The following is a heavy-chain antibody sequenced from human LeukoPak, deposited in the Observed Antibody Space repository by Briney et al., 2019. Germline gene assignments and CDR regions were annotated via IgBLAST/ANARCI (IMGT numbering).Heavy chain of an antibody. D-gene: IGHD3-22*01. V-gene: IGHV3-21*01. CDR1: GFTFSSYA. J-gene: IGHJ4*02. Sequence: PGGSLRLSCAASGFTFSSYAMSWVRQAPGKGLEWVSSISSSSSIYYADSVKGRFTISRDDAKNSLYLQMNSLRAEDTAVYYCARDQDTSWYYYGSFDYWCQGTLVTVSS. CDR3: ARDQDTSWYYYGSFDY. CDR2: ISSSSSI.